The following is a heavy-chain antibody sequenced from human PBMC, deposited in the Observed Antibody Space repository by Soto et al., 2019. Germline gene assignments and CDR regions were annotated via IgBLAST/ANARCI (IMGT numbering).Heavy chain of an antibody. V-gene: IGHV4-30-2*01. CDR2: LYHSEST. CDR1: GGSISSGGFS. J-gene: IGHJ4*02. D-gene: IGHD6-13*01. CDR3: AGGIAGRPLGY. Sequence: QLQLQESGSGLVRPSQTLSLTCAVSGGSISSGGFSWSWIRQPPGKGLESIGYLYHSESTYYNTSLKSRVTISVDRAKNQFSLKLSSVTAADTAVYDCAGGIAGRPLGYWGQGTLVTVSS.